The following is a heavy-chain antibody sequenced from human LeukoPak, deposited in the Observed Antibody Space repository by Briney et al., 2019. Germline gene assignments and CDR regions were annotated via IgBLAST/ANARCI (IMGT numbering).Heavy chain of an antibody. V-gene: IGHV3-15*01. CDR2: IKSNRDGGTT. CDR1: GFTFSNAW. J-gene: IGHJ4*02. Sequence: PGGSLRLSCAASGFTFSNAWMSWVRQPPGKGLEWVGRIKSNRDGGTTDYAAPVKGRFTISRDDSKNTLYLQMNSLKTEDTATYYCTTDRQWCTYNWGQGTLVTVSS. CDR3: TTDRQWCTYN. D-gene: IGHD2-8*02.